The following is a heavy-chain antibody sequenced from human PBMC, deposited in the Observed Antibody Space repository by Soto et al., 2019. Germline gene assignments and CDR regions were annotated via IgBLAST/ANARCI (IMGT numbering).Heavy chain of an antibody. CDR2: IWYDGSNK. V-gene: IGHV3-33*01. Sequence: VGSLRLSCAASGFTFSSYGMHWVRQAPGKGLEWVAVIWYDGSNKYYADSVKGRFTISRDNSKNTLYLQMNSLRAEDTAVYYCVRNGGRDGYNYGYFDYWGQGTLVTVSS. CDR1: GFTFSSYG. J-gene: IGHJ4*02. D-gene: IGHD5-12*01. CDR3: VRNGGRDGYNYGYFDY.